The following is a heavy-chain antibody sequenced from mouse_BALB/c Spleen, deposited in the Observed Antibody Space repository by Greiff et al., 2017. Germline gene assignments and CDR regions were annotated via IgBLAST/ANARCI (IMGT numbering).Heavy chain of an antibody. CDR2: INSNGGST. V-gene: IGHV5-6-2*01. Sequence: EVKLMESGGGLVKLGGSLKLSCAASGFTFSSYYMSWVRQTPEKRLELVAAINSNGGSTYYPDTVKGRFTISRDNAKNTLYLQMSSLKSEDTALYYCARQGLRESRDYFDYWGQGTTLTVSS. CDR1: GFTFSSYY. D-gene: IGHD1-1*01. J-gene: IGHJ2*01. CDR3: ARQGLRESRDYFDY.